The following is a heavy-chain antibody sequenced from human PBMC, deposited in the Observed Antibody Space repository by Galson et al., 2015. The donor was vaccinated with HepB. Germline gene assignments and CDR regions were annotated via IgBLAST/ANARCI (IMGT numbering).Heavy chain of an antibody. CDR1: GYSFTTYW. Sequence: QSGAEVKKPGESLRISCKGSGYSFTTYWISWVRQMPGKGLEWMGRIDPSDSYTNHNPPFQGHVTISADKSITTAYLQWSSLKASDTAMYYCARGQVIYDSSGYRSYYFDYWGQGTLVTVSS. V-gene: IGHV5-10-1*01. CDR3: ARGQVIYDSSGYRSYYFDY. CDR2: IDPSDSYT. J-gene: IGHJ4*02. D-gene: IGHD3-22*01.